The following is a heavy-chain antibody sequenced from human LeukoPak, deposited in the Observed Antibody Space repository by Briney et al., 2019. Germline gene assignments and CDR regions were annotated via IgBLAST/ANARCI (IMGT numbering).Heavy chain of an antibody. CDR1: GFTVRSHW. J-gene: IGHJ4*02. D-gene: IGHD2-15*01. V-gene: IGHV3-74*01. CDR2: INSDGSNT. CDR3: AQKGGTDH. Sequence: GGSLRLSCAASGFTVRSHWMHWVRQAPGKGLVWVSHINSDGSNTGYADSVKGRFTISRDNAKNSLYLQMSSLRDEDTAVYYCAQKGGTDHWGQGTLVTVSS.